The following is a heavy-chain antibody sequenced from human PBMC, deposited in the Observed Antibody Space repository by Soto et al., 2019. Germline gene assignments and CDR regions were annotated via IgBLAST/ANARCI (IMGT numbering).Heavy chain of an antibody. V-gene: IGHV1-69*13. CDR1: GGTFSSYA. J-gene: IGHJ4*02. CDR3: ARQPHRITIFGVALDY. Sequence: GASVKVSCKASGGTFSSYAISWVRQAPGQGLEWMGGIIPIFGTANYAQKFQGRVTITADESTSTAYMELSSLRSEDTAVYYCARQPHRITIFGVALDYWGQGTLVTVSS. D-gene: IGHD3-3*01. CDR2: IIPIFGTA.